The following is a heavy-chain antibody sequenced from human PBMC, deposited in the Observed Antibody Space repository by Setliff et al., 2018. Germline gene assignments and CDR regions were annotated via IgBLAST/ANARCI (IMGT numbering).Heavy chain of an antibody. D-gene: IGHD2-2*01. CDR2: IDHDGNP. Sequence: SETLSLTCAVSGVSVNSLTWWSWVRQTPGKGLEWIGFIDHDGNPKFNPFVNYNPSLKSRVTMSIDKSKNQFYLNLRSVTAADTAVYYCTRGGERYHTANWGQGLLVTVSS. CDR3: TRGGERYHTAN. CDR1: GVSVNSLTW. J-gene: IGHJ4*02. V-gene: IGHV4-28*03.